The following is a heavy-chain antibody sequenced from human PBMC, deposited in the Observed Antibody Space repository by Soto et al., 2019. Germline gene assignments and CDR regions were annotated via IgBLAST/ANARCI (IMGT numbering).Heavy chain of an antibody. D-gene: IGHD6-13*01. CDR1: GFTFSSYA. Sequence: PGGSLRLSCAASGFTFSSYAMSWVRQAPGKGLEWVSTISGSADSTYYADSVKGRFTISRDNSKNTLYLQMNSLRAEDTAVYYCAKDAYSSSSNGVPLDAFDIWGQGTMVTVSS. V-gene: IGHV3-23*01. J-gene: IGHJ3*02. CDR3: AKDAYSSSSNGVPLDAFDI. CDR2: ISGSADST.